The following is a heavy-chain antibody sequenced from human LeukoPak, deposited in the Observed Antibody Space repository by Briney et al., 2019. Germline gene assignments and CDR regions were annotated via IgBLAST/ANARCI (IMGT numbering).Heavy chain of an antibody. Sequence: GGSLRLSCAASGFTISTYWMSWVRQAPGKGLEWVANINQDGSKKYYVDSVEGRFTISRDNVKNSVYLQMNSLRAEDTAVYSCARAVAAADSYWGRGTLVTVSS. CDR1: GFTISTYW. D-gene: IGHD6-13*01. CDR2: INQDGSKK. CDR3: ARAVAAADSY. J-gene: IGHJ4*02. V-gene: IGHV3-7*04.